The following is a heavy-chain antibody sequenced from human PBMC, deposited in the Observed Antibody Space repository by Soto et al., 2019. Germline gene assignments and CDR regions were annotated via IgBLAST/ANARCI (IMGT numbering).Heavy chain of an antibody. Sequence: QVQLVQSGAEVKKPGSSVKVSCKASGGTFSSYAISWVRQAPGQGLEWMGGIIPIFGTANYAQKFQGRVTITADESTSTAYVELSSLRSEDTAVYYCARGRYYDSSGYFGWFDPWGQGTLVTVSS. CDR3: ARGRYYDSSGYFGWFDP. J-gene: IGHJ5*02. CDR1: GGTFSSYA. D-gene: IGHD3-22*01. V-gene: IGHV1-69*01. CDR2: IIPIFGTA.